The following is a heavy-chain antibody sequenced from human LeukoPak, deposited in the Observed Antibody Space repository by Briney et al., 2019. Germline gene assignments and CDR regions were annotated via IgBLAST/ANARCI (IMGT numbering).Heavy chain of an antibody. V-gene: IGHV3-23*01. CDR1: GFTFGSYG. Sequence: GGSLRLSCAASGFTFGSYGMHWVRQAPGKGLEWVSAISGSGGSTYYADSVKGRFTISRDNSKNTLYLQMNSLRAEDRAVYYCAKDMAVATFYYYYYMDVWGKGTTVTISS. CDR2: ISGSGGST. D-gene: IGHD5-12*01. CDR3: AKDMAVATFYYYYYMDV. J-gene: IGHJ6*03.